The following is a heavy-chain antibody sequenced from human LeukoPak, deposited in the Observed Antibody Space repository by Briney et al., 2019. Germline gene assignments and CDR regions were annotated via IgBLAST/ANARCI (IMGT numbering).Heavy chain of an antibody. J-gene: IGHJ4*02. CDR1: GGSFSNYY. D-gene: IGHD3-22*01. Sequence: SETLSLTCAVYGGSFSNYYWSWIRQPAGKGLEWIGRIYTSGSTNYNPSLKSRVTISVDTSKNQFSLKMSSVTAADTAVYYCAREASYYDSSGYYRRPFDYWGQGTLVTVSS. CDR2: IYTSGST. V-gene: IGHV4-4*07. CDR3: AREASYYDSSGYYRRPFDY.